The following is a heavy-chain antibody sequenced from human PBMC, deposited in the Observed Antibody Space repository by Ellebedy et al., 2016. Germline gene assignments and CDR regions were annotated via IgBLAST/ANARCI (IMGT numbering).Heavy chain of an antibody. J-gene: IGHJ4*02. D-gene: IGHD1-1*01. CDR3: ATTHDNGNYFDY. Sequence: GESLKISXAASGFTFSSYAMSWVRQAPGKGLEWVSAISGSGGSTYYADSVKGRFTISRDNSKNTLYLQMNSLRAEDTAVYYCATTHDNGNYFDYWGQGTLVTVSS. CDR1: GFTFSSYA. CDR2: ISGSGGST. V-gene: IGHV3-23*01.